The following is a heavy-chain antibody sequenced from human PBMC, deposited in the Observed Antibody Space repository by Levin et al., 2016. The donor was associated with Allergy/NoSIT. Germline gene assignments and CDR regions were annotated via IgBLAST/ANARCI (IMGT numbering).Heavy chain of an antibody. CDR3: ARRAGDSSGYYPY. CDR2: IHYSGST. V-gene: IGHV4-59*08. CDR1: GGSISSYY. D-gene: IGHD3-22*01. J-gene: IGHJ4*02. Sequence: ETLSLTCTVSGGSISSYYWSWIRQPPGKGLEWIAYIHYSGSTDYNPSLKSRVTISVDTSKNQFSLRLSSVTAADTAVYYCARRAGDSSGYYPYWGQGALVTVSS.